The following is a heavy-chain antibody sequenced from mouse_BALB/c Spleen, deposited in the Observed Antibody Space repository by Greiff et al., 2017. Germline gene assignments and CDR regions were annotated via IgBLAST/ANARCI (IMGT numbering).Heavy chain of an antibody. CDR1: GFNIKDTY. CDR3: ARGDYGIGMDY. V-gene: IGHV14-3*02. CDR2: IDPANGNT. J-gene: IGHJ4*01. Sequence: EVMLVESGAELVKPGASVKLSCTASGFNIKDTYMHWVKQRPEQGLEWIGRIDPANGNTKYDPKFQGKATITADTSSNTAYLQLSSLTSEDTAVYYCARGDYGIGMDYWGQGTSVTVSS. D-gene: IGHD2-4*01.